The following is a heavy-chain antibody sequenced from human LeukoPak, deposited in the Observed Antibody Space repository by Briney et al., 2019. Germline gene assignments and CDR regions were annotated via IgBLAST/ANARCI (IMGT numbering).Heavy chain of an antibody. CDR2: ISSSSSYI. CDR3: ARDPPSLRGHAFDI. J-gene: IGHJ3*02. D-gene: IGHD1-26*01. V-gene: IGHV3-21*01. CDR1: GFTFSSYS. Sequence: GGSLRLSCAASGFTFSSYSMNWVRQAPGKGLEWVSSISSSSSYIYYAESVKGRFTISRDNAKNSLHLQMNSLRAEDTAVYYCARDPPSLRGHAFDIWGQGTMVTVSS.